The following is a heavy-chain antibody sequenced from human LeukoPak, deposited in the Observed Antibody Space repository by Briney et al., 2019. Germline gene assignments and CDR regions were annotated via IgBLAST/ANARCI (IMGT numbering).Heavy chain of an antibody. Sequence: SETLSLTCTVSRGSISSYYWSWICQPAGKGLEWIGRIYTSGSTNYNPSPKSRVTMSVDTSKNQCSLKLSSVTAADTVVYYCARDSVAATPFDYWGQGTLVTVSS. J-gene: IGHJ4*02. D-gene: IGHD2-15*01. CDR1: RGSISSYY. V-gene: IGHV4-4*07. CDR2: IYTSGST. CDR3: ARDSVAATPFDY.